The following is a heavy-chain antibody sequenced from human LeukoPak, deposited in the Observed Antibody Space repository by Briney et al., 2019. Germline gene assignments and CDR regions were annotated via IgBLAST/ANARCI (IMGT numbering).Heavy chain of an antibody. Sequence: PSETLSLTCTVSGGSIISNYWSWIRQSAGTGLEWIGRIYGSGITDYNPSLKSRVTMSLDTSRKQSSLRLTSVTAADTAVYYCARLKFYDSTGYSPGYYMDVWGKGTTVSVFS. CDR1: GGSIISNY. V-gene: IGHV4-4*07. D-gene: IGHD3-22*01. CDR2: IYGSGIT. CDR3: ARLKFYDSTGYSPGYYMDV. J-gene: IGHJ6*03.